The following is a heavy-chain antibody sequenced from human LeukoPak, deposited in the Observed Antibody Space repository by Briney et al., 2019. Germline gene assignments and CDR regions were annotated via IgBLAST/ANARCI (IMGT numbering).Heavy chain of an antibody. CDR2: INHSGST. D-gene: IGHD3-10*01. V-gene: IGHV4-34*01. J-gene: IGHJ4*02. CDR1: GGSFSGYY. Sequence: PSETLSLTCAVYGGSFSGYYWSWIRQPPGKGLEWIGEINHSGSTNYNPSLKSRVTISVDTSKNQFPLKLSSVTAADTAVYYCARGRVHYYGSGRKGYYFDYWGQGTLVTVSS. CDR3: ARGRVHYYGSGRKGYYFDY.